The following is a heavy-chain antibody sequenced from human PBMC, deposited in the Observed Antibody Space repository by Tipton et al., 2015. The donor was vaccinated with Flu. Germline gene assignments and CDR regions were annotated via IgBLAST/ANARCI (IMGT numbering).Heavy chain of an antibody. CDR2: IDPSGDTT. CDR3: AYLPTLMTQAHDGFDI. CDR1: GYIFNTYY. Sequence: QVQLVQSGAEVKRPGASVSVSCKASGYIFNTYYIHWVRQAPDQGLEWMGIIDPSGDTTTYAQKFQGRVTMTRDTSTNTVNMEVTGLTSEDTAVYYCAYLPTLMTQAHDGFDIWGQGTMVTVS. V-gene: IGHV1-46*02. J-gene: IGHJ3*02. D-gene: IGHD3-16*01.